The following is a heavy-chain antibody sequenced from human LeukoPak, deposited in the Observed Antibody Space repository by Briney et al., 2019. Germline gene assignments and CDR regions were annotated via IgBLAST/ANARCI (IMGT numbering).Heavy chain of an antibody. J-gene: IGHJ5*02. D-gene: IGHD3-3*01. V-gene: IGHV3-66*01. CDR2: IYSGGST. CDR3: ARDFWSGYLNWFDP. CDR1: GFTVSSNY. Sequence: PGGSLRLSCAASGFTVSSNYMSWVRQAPGKGLEWVSVIYSGGSTYYADSVKGRFTISRDNSKNTLYPQMNSLRAEDTAVYYCARDFWSGYLNWFDPWGQGTLVTVSS.